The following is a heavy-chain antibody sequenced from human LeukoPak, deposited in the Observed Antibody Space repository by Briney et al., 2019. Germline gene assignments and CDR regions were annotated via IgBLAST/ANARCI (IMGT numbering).Heavy chain of an antibody. V-gene: IGHV1-69*13. J-gene: IGHJ6*02. CDR3: ARFQKEYYYYYYGMDV. CDR2: IIPIFGTA. CDR1: GGTFSSYA. Sequence: SVKVSCKASGGTFSSYAISWVRQAPGQGLEWMGGIIPIFGTANYAQKFQGRVTITADESTGTAYMELSSLRSEDTAVYYCARFQKEYYYYYYGMDVWGQGTTVTVSS.